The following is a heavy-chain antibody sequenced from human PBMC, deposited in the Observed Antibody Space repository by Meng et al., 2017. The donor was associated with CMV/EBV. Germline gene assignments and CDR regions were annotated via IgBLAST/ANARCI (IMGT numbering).Heavy chain of an antibody. CDR3: AKGLGIVVVPAAIWGSRSSGGGNWFDP. J-gene: IGHJ5*02. D-gene: IGHD2-2*02. CDR2: ISGSGGST. CDR1: GFTFSSYA. V-gene: IGHV3-23*01. Sequence: GGSLRLSCAASGFTFSSYAMSWVRQAPGKGLEWVSAISGSGGSTYYADSVKGRFTISRDNSKNTLYLQMNSLRAEDTAVYYCAKGLGIVVVPAAIWGSRSSGGGNWFDPWGQGTLVTVSS.